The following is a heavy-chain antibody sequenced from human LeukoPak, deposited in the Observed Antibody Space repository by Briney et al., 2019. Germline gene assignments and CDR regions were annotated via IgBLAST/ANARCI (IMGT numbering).Heavy chain of an antibody. CDR2: ISYAGSNK. Sequence: GGGLCLSCAVSGFTLSIYAMHCVSRAPGKGRVGGAVISYAGSNKYYADSVKGRFTISRDNSKNTLYLQMNSLRAEDTAVYYCAKDGYSNGWYETNWFDPWGQGTLVTVSS. CDR1: GFTLSIYA. D-gene: IGHD6-19*01. V-gene: IGHV3-30-3*01. CDR3: AKDGYSNGWYETNWFDP. J-gene: IGHJ5*02.